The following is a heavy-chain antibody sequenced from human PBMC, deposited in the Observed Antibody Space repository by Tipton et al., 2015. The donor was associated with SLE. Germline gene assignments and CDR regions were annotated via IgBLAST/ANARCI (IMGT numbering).Heavy chain of an antibody. D-gene: IGHD2-15*01. V-gene: IGHV4-59*11. J-gene: IGHJ4*02. CDR1: GGSISRHY. CDR3: AGAWQGYCSGGTCYVLDY. CDR2: ISNSETT. Sequence: TLSLTCTVSGGSISRHYWSWFRQAPGKGLEWIGYISNSETTNYNPSLKSRVTISVDTSKIQFSLQLRSGTAADTAVYYCAGAWQGYCSGGTCYVLDYWGQGTLVTVSS.